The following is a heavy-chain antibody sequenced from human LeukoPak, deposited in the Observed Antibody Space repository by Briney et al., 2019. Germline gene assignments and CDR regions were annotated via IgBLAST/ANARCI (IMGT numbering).Heavy chain of an antibody. Sequence: ASVKVSCKASGYTFTSYGISWVRQAPGQGLEWMGWISAYNGNTNYAQKLQGRVTMTTDTSTGTAYMELSSLRSEDTAVYYCATAVRAPFDYWGQGTLVTVSS. V-gene: IGHV1-18*01. CDR1: GYTFTSYG. J-gene: IGHJ4*02. CDR2: ISAYNGNT. CDR3: ATAVRAPFDY.